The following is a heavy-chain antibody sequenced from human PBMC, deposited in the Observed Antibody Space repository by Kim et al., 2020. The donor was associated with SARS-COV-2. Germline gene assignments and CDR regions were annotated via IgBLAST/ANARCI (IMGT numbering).Heavy chain of an antibody. CDR2: ISWNSGSI. D-gene: IGHD3-9*01. J-gene: IGHJ4*02. Sequence: GGSLRLSCAASGFTFDDYAMHWVRQAPGKGLEWVSGISWNSGSIGYADSVKGRFTISRDNAKNSLYLQMNSLRAEDTALYYCAKDTLSTINYFDYWGQGTLVTVSS. V-gene: IGHV3-9*01. CDR1: GFTFDDYA. CDR3: AKDTLSTINYFDY.